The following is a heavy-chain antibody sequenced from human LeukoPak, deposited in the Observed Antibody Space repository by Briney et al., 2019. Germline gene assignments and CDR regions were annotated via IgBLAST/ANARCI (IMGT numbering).Heavy chain of an antibody. J-gene: IGHJ4*02. CDR1: GGSISSSNW. CDR3: ARDLGFDY. CDR2: IYYSGST. V-gene: IGHV4-4*02. Sequence: SETLSLTCAVSGGSISSSNWWSRIRQPPGKGLEWIGSIYYSGSTYYNPSLKSRVTISVDTSKNQFSLKLSSVTAADTAVYYCARDLGFDYWGQGTLVTVSS.